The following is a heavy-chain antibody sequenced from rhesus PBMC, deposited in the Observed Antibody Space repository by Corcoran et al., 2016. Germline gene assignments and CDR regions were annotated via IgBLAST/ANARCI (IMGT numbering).Heavy chain of an antibody. CDR1: GYTFTSYY. V-gene: IGHV1-180*01. CDR3: ARGAYSNRFDY. D-gene: IGHD4-23*01. CDR2: ISPYKGNK. Sequence: QVQLVQSGGEIKQPGASVKLSCKASGYTFTSYYIHWVRQAPGQGLEWIGLISPYKGNKAYAQNFQGRVTMTTDTSTNTGYMELSSLRSEDTAVYYCARGAYSNRFDYWGQGVLVTVSS. J-gene: IGHJ4*01.